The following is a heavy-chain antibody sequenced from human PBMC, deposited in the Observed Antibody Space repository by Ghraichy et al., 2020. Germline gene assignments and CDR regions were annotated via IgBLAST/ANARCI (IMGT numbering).Heavy chain of an antibody. Sequence: SETLSLTCTVSGGSISSYYWSWIRQPPGKGLEWIGYIYYSGSTNYNPSLKSRVTISVDTSKNQFSLKLSSVTAADTAVYYCARAKRGMGWYGGDYYYGMDVWGQGTTVTVSS. CDR2: IYYSGST. D-gene: IGHD4-23*01. CDR3: ARAKRGMGWYGGDYYYGMDV. V-gene: IGHV4-59*01. J-gene: IGHJ6*02. CDR1: GGSISSYY.